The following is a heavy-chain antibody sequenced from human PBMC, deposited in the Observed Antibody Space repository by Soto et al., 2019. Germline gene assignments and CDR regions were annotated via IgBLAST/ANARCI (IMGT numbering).Heavy chain of an antibody. J-gene: IGHJ5*02. CDR1: GGPISSYY. CDR3: ARGGPPITIFGVIMSCFDP. D-gene: IGHD3-3*01. CDR2: IYYSGST. Sequence: SETLSLTCTVSGGPISSYYWSWLRQPPGKGLEWIGYIYYSGSTNYNPSLKSRVTISVDTSKNQFSLKLSSVTAADTAVYYCARGGPPITIFGVIMSCFDPWGQGTLVTVSS. V-gene: IGHV4-59*01.